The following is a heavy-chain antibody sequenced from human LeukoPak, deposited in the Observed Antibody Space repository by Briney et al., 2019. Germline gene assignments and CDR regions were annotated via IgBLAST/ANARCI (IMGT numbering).Heavy chain of an antibody. CDR3: ATGDPDYFYDSRAFFA. CDR2: FDPEDGET. Sequence: ASVKVSCKVSGYTVSEVSMHWVRQAPGKGVEWMGNFDPEDGETIYAQKFQGRVTMTEDTSIDTAYMELRSLKSEDTAVYYCATGDPDYFYDSRAFFAWGQGTLVTVSS. CDR1: GYTVSEVS. D-gene: IGHD3-22*01. V-gene: IGHV1-24*01. J-gene: IGHJ4*02.